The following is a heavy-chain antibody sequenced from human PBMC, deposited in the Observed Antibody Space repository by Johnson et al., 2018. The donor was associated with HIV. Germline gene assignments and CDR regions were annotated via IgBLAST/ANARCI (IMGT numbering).Heavy chain of an antibody. Sequence: QVQLVESGGGLVQPGRSLRLSCVASGFMFSTYAMHWVRQAPGKGLEWVAVISYDGSNTYFADSVKGRFTISKDNSKNTLYLQMNSLRSEDTAMYYCARDDVVETEDAFDLWGQGTMVTVSS. CDR2: ISYDGSNT. V-gene: IGHV3-30*04. D-gene: IGHD2-15*01. CDR1: GFMFSTYA. J-gene: IGHJ3*01. CDR3: ARDDVVETEDAFDL.